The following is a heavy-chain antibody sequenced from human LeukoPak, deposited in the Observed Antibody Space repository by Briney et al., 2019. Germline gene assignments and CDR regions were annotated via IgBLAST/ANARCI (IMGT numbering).Heavy chain of an antibody. D-gene: IGHD3-16*01. Sequence: PGGSLRLSCAASGFTFSSYWMSRVRQAPGKGLEWVANIKQDGSEKYYVDSVKGRFTISRDNAKNSLYLQMNSLRAEDTALYYCARDSNDYVWGTYPYYFDHWGQGTLVTVSS. CDR3: ARDSNDYVWGTYPYYFDH. CDR1: GFTFSSYW. V-gene: IGHV3-7*01. J-gene: IGHJ4*02. CDR2: IKQDGSEK.